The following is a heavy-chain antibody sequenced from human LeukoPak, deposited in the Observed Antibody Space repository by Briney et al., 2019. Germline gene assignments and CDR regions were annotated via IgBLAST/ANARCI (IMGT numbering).Heavy chain of an antibody. V-gene: IGHV4-38-2*02. CDR2: IYHSGST. J-gene: IGHJ6*03. D-gene: IGHD3-10*01. CDR3: AREGKITMVRGVIRYFYMDV. CDR1: GYSISSGYY. Sequence: SETLSLTCTVSGYSISSGYYWGWIRQPPGKGLEWIGSIYHSGSTYYNPSLKSRVTISVDTSKNQFSLKLSSVTAADTAVYYCAREGKITMVRGVIRYFYMDVWGKGTTVTVSS.